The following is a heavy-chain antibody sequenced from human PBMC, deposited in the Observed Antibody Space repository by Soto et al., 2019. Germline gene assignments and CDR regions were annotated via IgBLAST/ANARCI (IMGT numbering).Heavy chain of an antibody. V-gene: IGHV3-11*01. CDR1: GFTFSDYY. J-gene: IGHJ3*02. CDR2: ISSSGTSM. Sequence: QVQLVESGGGLVKPGGSLRLSCAASGFTFSDYYMTWIRQAPGKGLEWLSYISSSGTSMFYADSVKGRFTISRDNAKNSLFLQMNSLRAEDTAVYYCAGERGEPFDIWGQGTMVTVSS. CDR3: AGERGEPFDI. D-gene: IGHD3-16*01.